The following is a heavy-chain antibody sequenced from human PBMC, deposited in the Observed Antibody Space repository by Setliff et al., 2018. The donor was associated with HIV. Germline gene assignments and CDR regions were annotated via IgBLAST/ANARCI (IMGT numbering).Heavy chain of an antibody. Sequence: PSETLSLTCAVYGGSFSGYYWSWIRQPPGKGPEWIGEINHSGSTNYNPSLKSRVTISVDTSKNQFSLKLSSVTAADTAVYYCASVISSSDRRDYWGQGTLVTVSS. CDR1: GGSFSGYY. V-gene: IGHV4-34*01. J-gene: IGHJ4*02. D-gene: IGHD6-6*01. CDR2: INHSGST. CDR3: ASVISSSDRRDY.